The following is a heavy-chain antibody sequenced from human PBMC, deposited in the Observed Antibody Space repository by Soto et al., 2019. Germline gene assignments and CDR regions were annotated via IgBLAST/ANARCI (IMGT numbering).Heavy chain of an antibody. Sequence: QLQLQESGSGLVKPSHTLSLTCTVSGGSISNAAYSWSGIRQPPGKGLEWIGYIYPSGMSFYNPSLRSRVTISIDRSNDQFSLNLKSVTAADTAVYYCARERGGYGLFDSWGQGTLVTVSS. CDR2: IYPSGMS. J-gene: IGHJ4*02. D-gene: IGHD5-18*01. CDR1: GGSISNAAYS. V-gene: IGHV4-30-2*01. CDR3: ARERGGYGLFDS.